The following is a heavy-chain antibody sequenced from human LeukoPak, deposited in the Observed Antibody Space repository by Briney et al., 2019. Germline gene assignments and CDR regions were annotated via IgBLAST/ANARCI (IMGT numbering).Heavy chain of an antibody. CDR3: ARDSEVVVPVFFDY. CDR2: ISSSSSYI. J-gene: IGHJ4*02. Sequence: GGSLRLSCAASGFTFSSYSMTWVRQAPGKGLEWVSSISSSSSYIYYADSVKGRFTISRDNAKNSLYLQMNSLRAEDTAVYYCARDSEVVVPVFFDYWGQGTLVTVSS. V-gene: IGHV3-21*01. D-gene: IGHD2-2*01. CDR1: GFTFSSYS.